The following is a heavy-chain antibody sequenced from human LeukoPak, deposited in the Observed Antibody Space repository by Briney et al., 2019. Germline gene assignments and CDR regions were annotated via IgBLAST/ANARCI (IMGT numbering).Heavy chain of an antibody. CDR1: GFTFSSYS. J-gene: IGHJ4*02. CDR3: ARAAAAGTNDY. D-gene: IGHD6-13*01. V-gene: IGHV3-21*01. Sequence: GGSLRLSCAASGFTFSSYSMNWVRQAPGKGLEWVSSISSSSSYIYYADSVKGRFTISRDNAKNSLYLQMNSLRAKDTAVYYCARAAAAGTNDYWGQGTLVTVSS. CDR2: ISSSSSYI.